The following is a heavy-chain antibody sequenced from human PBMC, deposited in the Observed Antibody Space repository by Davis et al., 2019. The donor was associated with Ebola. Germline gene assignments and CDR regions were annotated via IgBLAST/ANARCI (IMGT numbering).Heavy chain of an antibody. CDR3: AAVRQTHDSSGYSQPFDY. CDR2: INHSGST. V-gene: IGHV4-34*01. D-gene: IGHD3-22*01. CDR1: GGSFSGSY. Sequence: SETLSLTCAVYGGSFSGSYWSWIRQPPGKGLEWIGEINHSGSTNYSPSLKSRVTISVDTSKNQFSLKLNSVTAADTAVYYCAAVRQTHDSSGYSQPFDYWGQGSLVSVSS. J-gene: IGHJ4*02.